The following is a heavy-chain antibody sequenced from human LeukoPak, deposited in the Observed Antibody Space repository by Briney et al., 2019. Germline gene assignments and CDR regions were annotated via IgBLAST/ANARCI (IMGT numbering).Heavy chain of an antibody. Sequence: SETLSLTCTVSGGSISSYYWSWIRQPPGKGLEWIGYIYYSGSTNYNPSLKSRVTISVDTSKNQFSLKLSSVTAADTAVYYCARVSISMVRGVIYYYYGMDVWGQGTTVTVSS. J-gene: IGHJ6*02. V-gene: IGHV4-59*01. D-gene: IGHD3-10*01. CDR1: GGSISSYY. CDR2: IYYSGST. CDR3: ARVSISMVRGVIYYYYGMDV.